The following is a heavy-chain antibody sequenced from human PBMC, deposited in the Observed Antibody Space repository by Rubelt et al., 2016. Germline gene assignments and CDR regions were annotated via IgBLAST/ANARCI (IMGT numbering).Heavy chain of an antibody. D-gene: IGHD6-13*01. Sequence: QLQLQESGPGLVKPSETLSLTCTVSGGSISSSSYYWGWIRRPPGKGLEWIGYIYYSGSTNYNPSLKGRVTIAVDTSKNQFSLKLSSVTAADTAVYYCARFQKGIAAANYYYGMDVWGQGTTVTVSS. J-gene: IGHJ6*02. V-gene: IGHV4-61*05. CDR3: ARFQKGIAAANYYYGMDV. CDR1: GGSISSSSYY. CDR2: IYYSGST.